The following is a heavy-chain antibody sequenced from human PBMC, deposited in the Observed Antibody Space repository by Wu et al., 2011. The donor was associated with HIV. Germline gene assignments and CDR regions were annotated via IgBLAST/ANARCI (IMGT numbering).Heavy chain of an antibody. D-gene: IGHD2-15*01. J-gene: IGHJ3*02. Sequence: QVQLVQSGTEVRKPGASVKVSCKVSGGTFSSLGISWVRQAPGQGLEWLGWINGYNGNSRYRQNFQDRVSMSTDSATTTAYMELRSLRSDDTAVYYCASVRCHVDHCYFPLLGTAFDIWGQGTMVTVSS. V-gene: IGHV1-18*01. CDR3: ASVRCHVDHCYFPLLGTAFDI. CDR2: INGYNGNS. CDR1: GGTFSSLG.